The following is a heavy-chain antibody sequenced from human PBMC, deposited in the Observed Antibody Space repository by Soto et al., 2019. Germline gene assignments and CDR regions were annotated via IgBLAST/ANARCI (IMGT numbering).Heavy chain of an antibody. D-gene: IGHD4-17*01. J-gene: IGHJ4*02. CDR1: GFTFSNAW. CDR3: TTDSPYGDYGAPIFDY. V-gene: IGHV3-15*01. Sequence: PGGSLRLSCAASGFTFSNAWMSWVRQAPGKGLEWVGRIKSKTDGGTTDYAAPVKGRFTISRDDSKNTLYLQMNSLKTEDTAVYYCTTDSPYGDYGAPIFDYWGQGTLVTVSS. CDR2: IKSKTDGGTT.